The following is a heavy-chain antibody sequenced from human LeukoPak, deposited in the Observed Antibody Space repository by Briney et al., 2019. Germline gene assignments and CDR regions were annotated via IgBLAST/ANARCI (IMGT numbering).Heavy chain of an antibody. Sequence: SETLSLTCTVSGGSINSNTYYWGWIRQPPGKGLEWIGSIYYSGSTYYNPSLKSRVTISVDTSKNQFSLKLNSVTAADTAVYYCARDHVDTAMVYDYWGQGALVTVSS. V-gene: IGHV4-39*07. D-gene: IGHD5-18*01. CDR3: ARDHVDTAMVYDY. J-gene: IGHJ4*02. CDR1: GGSINSNTYY. CDR2: IYYSGST.